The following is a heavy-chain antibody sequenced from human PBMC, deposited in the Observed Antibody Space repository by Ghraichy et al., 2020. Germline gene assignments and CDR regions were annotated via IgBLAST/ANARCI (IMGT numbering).Heavy chain of an antibody. CDR1: GFTFSSYG. CDR2: IWYDGSNK. D-gene: IGHD2-2*03. V-gene: IGHV3-33*01. CDR3: ARVGYCSSTSCYGALDY. J-gene: IGHJ4*02. Sequence: GSLRLSCAASGFTFSSYGMHWVRQAPGKGLEWVAVIWYDGSNKYYADSVKGRFTISRDNSKNTLYLQMNSLRAEDTAVYYCARVGYCSSTSCYGALDYWGQGTLVTVSS.